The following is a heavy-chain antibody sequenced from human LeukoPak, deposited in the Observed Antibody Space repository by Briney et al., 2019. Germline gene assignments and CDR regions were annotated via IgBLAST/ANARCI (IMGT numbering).Heavy chain of an antibody. CDR1: GFTFSSYA. V-gene: IGHV3-21*01. J-gene: IGHJ4*02. CDR2: ISSLSNYI. CDR3: ARGVWEERGFDY. Sequence: GGSLRLSCAASGFTFSSYAMSWVRQAPGKGLEWVSSISSLSNYIYYADSVKGRFTISRDNAKNSLYPQMNSLRAEDTALYYCARGVWEERGFDYWGQGTLVTVSS. D-gene: IGHD3-16*01.